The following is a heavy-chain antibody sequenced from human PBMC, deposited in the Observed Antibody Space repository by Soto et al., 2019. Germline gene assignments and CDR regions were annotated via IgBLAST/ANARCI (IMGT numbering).Heavy chain of an antibody. CDR3: ARDPREGHVVVPAAIGFDP. CDR2: ISAYNGNT. V-gene: IGHV1-18*01. Sequence: GASVKVSCKASGYTFTSYGISWVRQAPGQGLEWMGWISAYNGNTNYAQKLQGRVTMTTDTSTSTAYMELRSLRSDDTAVYYCARDPREGHVVVPAAIGFDPWGQGTLVTVSS. CDR1: GYTFTSYG. D-gene: IGHD2-2*01. J-gene: IGHJ5*02.